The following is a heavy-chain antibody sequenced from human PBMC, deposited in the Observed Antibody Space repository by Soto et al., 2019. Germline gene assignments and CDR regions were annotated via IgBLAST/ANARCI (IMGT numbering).Heavy chain of an antibody. Sequence: SGPTLVNPTQTLTLTCTFSGFSLSTSGVGVGWIRQPPGKALEWLALIYWDDDKRYSPSLKSRLTITKDTSKNQVVLTMTNMDPVDTATYYCAHRLPHCSSTSCYDAFDIWGQGTMVTVSS. CDR3: AHRLPHCSSTSCYDAFDI. CDR1: GFSLSTSGVG. J-gene: IGHJ3*02. D-gene: IGHD2-2*01. CDR2: IYWDDDK. V-gene: IGHV2-5*02.